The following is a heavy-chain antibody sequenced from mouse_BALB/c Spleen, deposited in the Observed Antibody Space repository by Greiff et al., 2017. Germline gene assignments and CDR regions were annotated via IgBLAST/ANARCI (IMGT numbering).Heavy chain of an antibody. CDR1: GDSITSCY. V-gene: IGHV3-8*02. Sequence: EVQRVESGPSLVKPSQTLSLTCSVTGDSITSCYWNWIRKFPGNKLEYMGYISYSGSTYYNPSLKSRISITRDTSKNQYYLQLNSVTTEDTATYYCARYNYGNGVYFDYWGQGTTLTVSS. CDR3: ARYNYGNGVYFDY. J-gene: IGHJ2*01. D-gene: IGHD2-1*01. CDR2: ISYSGST.